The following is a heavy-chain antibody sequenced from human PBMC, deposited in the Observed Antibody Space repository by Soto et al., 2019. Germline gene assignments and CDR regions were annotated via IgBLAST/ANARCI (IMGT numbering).Heavy chain of an antibody. CDR2: ISYDGSNK. D-gene: IGHD4-17*01. Sequence: GGSLRLSCAASGFTFSSYGMHWVRQAPGKGLEWVAVISYDGSNKYYADSVKGRFTISRDNSKNTLYLQMNSLRAEDTAVYYCAKDRLYGDYEEEIDYWGQGTLVTVSS. J-gene: IGHJ4*02. V-gene: IGHV3-30*18. CDR3: AKDRLYGDYEEEIDY. CDR1: GFTFSSYG.